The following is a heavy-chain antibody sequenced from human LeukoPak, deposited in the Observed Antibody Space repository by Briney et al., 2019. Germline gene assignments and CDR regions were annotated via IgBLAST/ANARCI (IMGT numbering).Heavy chain of an antibody. D-gene: IGHD3-9*01. CDR1: GFTFSTYA. CDR2: ISGRDDST. CDR3: AKWGDYDILTGYYDPDY. V-gene: IGHV3-23*01. Sequence: GGSLRLSCAASGFTFSTYAMSWVRQAPGKGLEWVSAISGRDDSTYYADSVKGRFTISRDTSKNTLFLQVNSLRAEDTAVYYCAKWGDYDILTGYYDPDYWGQGTLVTVSS. J-gene: IGHJ4*02.